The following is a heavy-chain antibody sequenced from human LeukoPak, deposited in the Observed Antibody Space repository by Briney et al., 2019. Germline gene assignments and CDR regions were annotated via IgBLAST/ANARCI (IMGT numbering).Heavy chain of an antibody. Sequence: GGSLRLSCAASGFTFSSYGMHWVRQAPGKGLEWVAVIWYDGSNKYYADSVKGRFTISRDNSKNTLYLQMNSLRAEDTAVYYCARDLSLGYGGNLRYYYGMDVWGQGTTVTVSS. CDR1: GFTFSSYG. CDR3: ARDLSLGYGGNLRYYYGMDV. J-gene: IGHJ6*02. V-gene: IGHV3-33*01. D-gene: IGHD4-23*01. CDR2: IWYDGSNK.